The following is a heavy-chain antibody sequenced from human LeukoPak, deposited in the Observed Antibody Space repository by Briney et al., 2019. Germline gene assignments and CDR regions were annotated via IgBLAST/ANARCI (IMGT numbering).Heavy chain of an antibody. CDR1: GGSISSYY. V-gene: IGHV4-59*08. CDR3: ARLQVIYYYMDV. CDR2: IYYSGST. Sequence: SETLSLTCTVSGGSISSYYWSWIRQPPGKGLEWIGYIYYSGSTNCNPSLKSRVIISVDTSKNQFSLKLSSVTAADTAVYYCARLQVIYYYMDVWGKGTTVTVSS. J-gene: IGHJ6*03.